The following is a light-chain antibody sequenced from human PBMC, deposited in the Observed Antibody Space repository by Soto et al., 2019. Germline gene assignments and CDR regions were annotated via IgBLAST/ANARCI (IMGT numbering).Light chain of an antibody. V-gene: IGKV3-20*01. CDR1: QSVSSTY. CDR2: AAS. J-gene: IGKJ5*01. Sequence: EIVLTQSPGTLSLSAGERATVSCRASQSVSSTYLAWYQQRPGQAPRLLIYAASNRVTGIPDRFSGSGSGTDFTLTISRLEPEDFAVYYCQQYGSSPITFGQGTRLDIK. CDR3: QQYGSSPIT.